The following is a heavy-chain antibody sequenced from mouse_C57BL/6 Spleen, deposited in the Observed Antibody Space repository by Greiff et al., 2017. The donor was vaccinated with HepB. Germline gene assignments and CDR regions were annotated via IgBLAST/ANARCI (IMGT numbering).Heavy chain of an antibody. J-gene: IGHJ2*01. CDR2: ISSGGSYT. CDR1: GFTFSSYG. V-gene: IGHV5-6*01. D-gene: IGHD4-1*01. CDR3: ARPLTGTGDFDY. Sequence: EVKLQESGGDLVKPGGSLKLSCAASGFTFSSYGMSWVRQTPDKRLEWVATISSGGSYTYYPDSVKGRFTISRDNAKNTLYLQMSSLKSEDTAMYYCARPLTGTGDFDYWGQGTTLTVSS.